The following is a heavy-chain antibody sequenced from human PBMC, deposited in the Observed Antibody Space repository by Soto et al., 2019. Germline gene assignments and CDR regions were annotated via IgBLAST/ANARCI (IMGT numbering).Heavy chain of an antibody. Sequence: SETLSLTCAVSGDSISSNKWWSWVRQPPEKGLEWIGEMYHTGSTNYNPSLKSRVTISVDKSKNQFSLKLSSVTAADTAVYYCARTLYSYGPRFDYWGQGTLVTVSS. J-gene: IGHJ4*02. CDR1: GDSISSNKW. V-gene: IGHV4-4*02. D-gene: IGHD5-18*01. CDR2: MYHTGST. CDR3: ARTLYSYGPRFDY.